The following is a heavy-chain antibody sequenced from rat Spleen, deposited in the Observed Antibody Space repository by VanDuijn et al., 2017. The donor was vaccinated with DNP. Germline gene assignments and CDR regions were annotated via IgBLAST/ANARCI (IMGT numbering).Heavy chain of an antibody. J-gene: IGHJ4*01. CDR3: AREKYPYAMDA. CDR1: GFTFSNYG. V-gene: IGHV2-64*01. CDR2: MWNGGGT. D-gene: IGHD3-8*01. Sequence: VQLVESGGGLVQPGRSLKLSCAASGFTFSNYGMAWVRQPPGKGLEWMGAMWNGGGTDYNSAFKSRLSISRDTSKSQVFLKMSSLQADDTAKYFCAREKYPYAMDALCQGTSVTVSS.